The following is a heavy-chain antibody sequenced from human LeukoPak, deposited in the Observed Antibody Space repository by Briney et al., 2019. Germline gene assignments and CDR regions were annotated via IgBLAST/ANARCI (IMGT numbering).Heavy chain of an antibody. V-gene: IGHV3-30*03. D-gene: IGHD3-22*01. J-gene: IGHJ4*02. CDR3: APYYYDSSGAFDY. CDR2: ISYDGSNK. Sequence: GGSLRLSCAASGFTFSSYGMHWVRQAPGKGLEWVAVISYDGSNKYYADSVKGRFTISRDNSKNTLYLQMNSLRAEDTAVYYCAPYYYDSSGAFDYWGQGTLVTVSS. CDR1: GFTFSSYG.